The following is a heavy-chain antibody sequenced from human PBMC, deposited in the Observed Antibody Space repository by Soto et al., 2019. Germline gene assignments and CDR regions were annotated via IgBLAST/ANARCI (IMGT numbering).Heavy chain of an antibody. Sequence: GGSLRLSCAASGFTFNSYGMHWVRQGPGNGLEWVAFISYDSTKTYYADSVKGRFTIPRDNSNSALYVQMNSLTGEDTAVYYCARTRSAWSDFHYYSLDVWGQGTTVTVSS. D-gene: IGHD1-26*01. J-gene: IGHJ6*02. CDR1: GFTFNSYG. CDR2: ISYDSTKT. V-gene: IGHV3-30*03. CDR3: ARTRSAWSDFHYYSLDV.